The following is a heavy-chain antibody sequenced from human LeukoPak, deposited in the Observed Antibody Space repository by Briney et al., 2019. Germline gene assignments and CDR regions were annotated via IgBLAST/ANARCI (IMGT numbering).Heavy chain of an antibody. V-gene: IGHV3-23*01. Sequence: GGSLRLSCAASGFTFSSYAISWVRQASGKGLEWVSAISGSGGSTYYADSVKGRFTISRDNSKNTLYLQMNSLRAEDTAVYYCAKDYCSSTSCYNGELDYWGQGTLVTVSS. J-gene: IGHJ4*02. D-gene: IGHD2-2*02. CDR1: GFTFSSYA. CDR2: ISGSGGST. CDR3: AKDYCSSTSCYNGELDY.